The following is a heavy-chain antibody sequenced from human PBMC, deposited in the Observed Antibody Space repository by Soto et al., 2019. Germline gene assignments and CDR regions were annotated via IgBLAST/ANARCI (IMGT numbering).Heavy chain of an antibody. CDR1: GYTFTSHG. CDR3: ARDQGHSSSWYKIDY. J-gene: IGHJ4*02. CDR2: ISTHNGNT. V-gene: IGHV1-18*01. D-gene: IGHD6-13*01. Sequence: ASVKVSCKASGYTFTSHGISWVRQAPGQGLEWMGWISTHNGNTNYAQKLQDRVTMTTDTSTSTAYMELRSLRSDDTAVYFCARDQGHSSSWYKIDYWGQGTLVTVSS.